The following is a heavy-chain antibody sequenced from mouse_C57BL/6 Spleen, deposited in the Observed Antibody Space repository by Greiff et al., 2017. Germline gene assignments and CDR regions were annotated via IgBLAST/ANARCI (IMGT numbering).Heavy chain of an antibody. Sequence: QVQLQQPGAELVKPGASVKLSCKASGYTFTSYWMQWVKQRPGQGLEWIGEIDPSDSYTNYNQKFKGKATLTVDTSSSTAYMQLSSLTSEDSAVYCCGGSSNFDDWGQGTTLTVAS. CDR2: IDPSDSYT. D-gene: IGHD1-1*01. V-gene: IGHV1-50*01. J-gene: IGHJ2*01. CDR1: GYTFTSYW. CDR3: GGSSNFDD.